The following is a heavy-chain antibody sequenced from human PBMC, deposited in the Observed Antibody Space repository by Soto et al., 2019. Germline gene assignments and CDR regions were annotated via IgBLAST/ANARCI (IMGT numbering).Heavy chain of an antibody. CDR2: ISGSGGST. D-gene: IGHD2-2*02. J-gene: IGHJ6*02. V-gene: IGHV3-23*01. CDR3: ASFPGGYCSSTRCYISFCYYFGMDV. CDR1: GFTFSSYA. Sequence: EVQLLESGGGLVQPGGSLRLSCAASGFTFSSYAMSWVRQAPGKGLEWVSAISGSGGSTYYADSVKGRFTISRDNSKNRLYLQMNSLRAEDTAVYYCASFPGGYCSSTRCYISFCYYFGMDVWGQGTTVTVSS.